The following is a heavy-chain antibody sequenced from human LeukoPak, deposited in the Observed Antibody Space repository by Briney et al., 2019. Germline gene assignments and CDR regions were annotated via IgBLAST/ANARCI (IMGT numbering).Heavy chain of an antibody. V-gene: IGHV4-59*01. CDR3: AKGPYLTFDY. J-gene: IGHJ4*02. D-gene: IGHD4/OR15-4a*01. CDR2: IYYSGST. Sequence: SEILSLTCTVSGGSISSYYWSWIRQPPGKGLEWIGYIYYSGSTNYNPSLKSRVTISVDTSKNQFSLKLSSVTAADTAVYYCAKGPYLTFDYWGQGTLVTVSS. CDR1: GGSISSYY.